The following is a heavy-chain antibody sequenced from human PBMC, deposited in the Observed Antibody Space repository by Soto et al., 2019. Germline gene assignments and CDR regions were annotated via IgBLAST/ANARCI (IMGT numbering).Heavy chain of an antibody. Sequence: QLQLQESGPGLVKPSETLSLTCTVSGGSISSSSYYWGWIRQPPGKGLEWIGSIYYSGSTYYNPSLKSRVTISVDTSKNQFSLKLSSVTAADTAVYYCASTFTIGDFWSGYYRRPHYGMDVWGQGTTVTVSS. V-gene: IGHV4-39*01. CDR3: ASTFTIGDFWSGYYRRPHYGMDV. CDR1: GGSISSSSYY. J-gene: IGHJ6*02. CDR2: IYYSGST. D-gene: IGHD3-3*01.